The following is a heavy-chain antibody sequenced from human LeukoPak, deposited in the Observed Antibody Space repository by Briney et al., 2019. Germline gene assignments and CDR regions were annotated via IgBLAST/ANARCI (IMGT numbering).Heavy chain of an antibody. CDR2: INPNSGRT. D-gene: IGHD6-13*01. CDR1: GYTFTISD. J-gene: IGHJ4*02. CDR3: ARGRAGLAAAGTYDY. Sequence: ASVTVSCKASGYTFTISDLNWVRQAAGQGLEWMGWINPNSGRTGYAQKFQGRVTMTAKTSISTAYMELSSLTFDDTAVYYCARGRAGLAAAGTYDYWGQGTLITVSS. V-gene: IGHV1-8*01.